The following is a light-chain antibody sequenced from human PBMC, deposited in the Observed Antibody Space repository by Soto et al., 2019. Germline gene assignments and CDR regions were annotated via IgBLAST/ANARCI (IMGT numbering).Light chain of an antibody. CDR1: SSDVGRYNY. J-gene: IGLJ3*02. Sequence: QSALTQPPSASGSPGQSVTISCTGTSSDVGRYNYVSWYQQHPGKAPKLMIYGVTKRPSGVPDRFSGSKSGNTASLTVSGLQAEDEADYYCSSYAGSNNWVFGGGTKLTVL. CDR3: SSYAGSNNWV. V-gene: IGLV2-8*01. CDR2: GVT.